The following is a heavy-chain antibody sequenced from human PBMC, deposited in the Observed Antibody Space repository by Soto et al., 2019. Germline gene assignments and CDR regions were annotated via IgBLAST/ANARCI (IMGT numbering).Heavy chain of an antibody. CDR2: IYSGGST. CDR3: ARDHYDYVWGADTGGMDV. V-gene: IGHV3-53*01. CDR1: GFTVSSNY. Sequence: EVQLVESGGGLIQPGGSLRPSCAASGFTVSSNYMSWVRQAPGKGLEWVSVIYSGGSTYYADSVKGRFTISRDNSKNTLYLQMNSLRAEDTAVYYCARDHYDYVWGADTGGMDVWGQGTTVTVSS. D-gene: IGHD3-16*01. J-gene: IGHJ6*02.